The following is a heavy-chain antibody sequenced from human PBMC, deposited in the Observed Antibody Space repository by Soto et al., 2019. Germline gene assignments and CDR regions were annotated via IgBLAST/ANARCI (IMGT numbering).Heavy chain of an antibody. CDR3: ARRVRSGFSYWLDT. D-gene: IGHD3-22*01. J-gene: IGHJ5*02. CDR1: GGSISSGDYY. Sequence: SETLSLTCTVSGGSISSGDYYWSWIRQHPGKGLEWIGTIYFSGTTYYNPSLKSRVTISVDTSKNQFSLNLSSVTAADTAVYYCARRVRSGFSYWLDTWGQGTLVTVSS. CDR2: IYFSGTT. V-gene: IGHV4-31*03.